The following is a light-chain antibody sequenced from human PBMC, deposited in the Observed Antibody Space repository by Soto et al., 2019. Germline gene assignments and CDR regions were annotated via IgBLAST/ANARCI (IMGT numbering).Light chain of an antibody. CDR3: TSHTASSTWG. V-gene: IGLV2-14*01. J-gene: IGLJ3*02. CDR1: SSDVGYDNY. Sequence: QSALTQPASVSGSPGQSITISCTGTSSDVGYDNYVSWFQQHPGKAPKLMIYEVSRRPSGVSNRFSGSKSANTASLTISGLQAEDEADYYCTSHTASSTWGFGGGTKLTVL. CDR2: EVS.